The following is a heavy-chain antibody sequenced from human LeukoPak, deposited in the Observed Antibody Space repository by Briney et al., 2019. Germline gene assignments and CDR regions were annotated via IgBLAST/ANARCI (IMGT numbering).Heavy chain of an antibody. J-gene: IGHJ4*02. CDR3: ARGGDGFDY. V-gene: IGHV3-23*01. CDR2: ISGSGDRT. CDR1: GFSFSSSA. Sequence: GGSLRLSCATSGFSFSSSAMSWVRQAPGKGLEWVSTISGSGDRTYYAESVKGRFTISRDNSKNTLFLHMNSLRAEDTAVYYCARGGDGFDYWGQGTLVTVSS. D-gene: IGHD4-17*01.